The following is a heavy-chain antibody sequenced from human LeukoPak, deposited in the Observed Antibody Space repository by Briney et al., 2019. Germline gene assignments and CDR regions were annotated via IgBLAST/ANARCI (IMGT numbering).Heavy chain of an antibody. CDR3: ARAPGYSSGGDFDY. V-gene: IGHV3-7*03. J-gene: IGHJ4*02. CDR2: IKQDGSEK. Sequence: GGSLRLSCAASGFTSSSYRMSWVRQDPGEGPEWVANIKQDGSEKYYVDSVKGRFTISRDNAKNSMYLQMNSLRAEDTAVYYCARAPGYSSGGDFDYWGQGTLLTVPS. CDR1: GFTSSSYR. D-gene: IGHD6-19*01.